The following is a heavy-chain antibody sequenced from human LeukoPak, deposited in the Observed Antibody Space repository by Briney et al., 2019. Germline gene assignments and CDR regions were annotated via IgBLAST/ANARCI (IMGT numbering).Heavy chain of an antibody. Sequence: ASVKVSCKASGYTFTGYYMHWVRQAPGQGLEWMGWINPNSGGTNYAQKFQGGVTMTRDTSISTAYMELSRLRSDDTAVYYCARDPYGDYGYYGMDVWGQGTTVTVSS. CDR3: ARDPYGDYGYYGMDV. D-gene: IGHD4-17*01. CDR2: INPNSGGT. J-gene: IGHJ6*02. V-gene: IGHV1-2*02. CDR1: GYTFTGYY.